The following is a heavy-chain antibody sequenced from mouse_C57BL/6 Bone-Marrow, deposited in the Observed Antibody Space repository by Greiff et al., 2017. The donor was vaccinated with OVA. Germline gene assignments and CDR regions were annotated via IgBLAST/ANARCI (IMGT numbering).Heavy chain of an antibody. CDR1: GYTFTSYW. V-gene: IGHV1-64*01. CDR2: IHPNSGST. CDR3: ARPNDYDGNYYAMEY. D-gene: IGHD2-4*01. Sequence: QVQLQQPGAELVKPGASVKLSCKASGYTFTSYWMHWVKQRPGQGLEWIGMIHPNSGSTNYNEKFKSKATLTVDKSSSTAYMQLSSLTSEDSAVYYCARPNDYDGNYYAMEYWGQGTSVTVSA. J-gene: IGHJ4*01.